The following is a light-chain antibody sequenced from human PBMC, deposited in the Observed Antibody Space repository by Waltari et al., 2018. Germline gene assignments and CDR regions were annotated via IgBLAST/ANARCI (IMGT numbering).Light chain of an antibody. Sequence: EIVLTQSPAPLSLSPGETATLSCRASQSVRSYLAWYQKKPGQAPRLLISDASNRATGIPARFSGSGSGTDFTLTISSLEPEDFAVYYCHQRSDWPRTFGQGTKVEIK. CDR2: DAS. V-gene: IGKV3-11*01. J-gene: IGKJ2*01. CDR3: HQRSDWPRT. CDR1: QSVRSY.